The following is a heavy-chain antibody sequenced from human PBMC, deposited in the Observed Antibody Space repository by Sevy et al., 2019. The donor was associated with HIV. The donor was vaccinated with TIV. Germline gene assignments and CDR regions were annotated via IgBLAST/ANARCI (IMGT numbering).Heavy chain of an antibody. CDR1: GYSFTSYW. D-gene: IGHD2-2*01. J-gene: IGHJ4*02. CDR2: IYPGDSDT. Sequence: GGTLKISCKGSGYSFTSYWIGWVRQMPGKGLEWMGIIYPGDSDTRYSPSFQGQVTISSDKSISTAYLQWSSLKASDTAMYYCARHDPVGYCSSTSCYSGDYWGQGTLVTVSS. V-gene: IGHV5-51*01. CDR3: ARHDPVGYCSSTSCYSGDY.